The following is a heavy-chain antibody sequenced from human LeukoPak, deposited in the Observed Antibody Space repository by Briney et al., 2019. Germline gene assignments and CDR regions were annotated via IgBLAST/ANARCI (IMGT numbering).Heavy chain of an antibody. CDR2: IDPNSGGT. Sequence: GASVKVSCKASGYTFTGYYMHWVRQAPGQGLEWMGRIDPNSGGTNYAQKFQGRVTMTRDTSISAAYMELSRLRSDDTAVYYCARGLEDGWPFDYWGQGTLVTVSS. CDR1: GYTFTGYY. J-gene: IGHJ4*02. D-gene: IGHD2-15*01. V-gene: IGHV1-2*06. CDR3: ARGLEDGWPFDY.